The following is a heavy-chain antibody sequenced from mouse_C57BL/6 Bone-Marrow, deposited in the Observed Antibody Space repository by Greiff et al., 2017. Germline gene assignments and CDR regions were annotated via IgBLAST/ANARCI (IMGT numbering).Heavy chain of an antibody. J-gene: IGHJ2*01. CDR1: GFTFSDYG. CDR3: ARWGYDGYYVDY. V-gene: IGHV5-17*01. Sequence: EVQLVESGGGLVKPGGSLKLSCAASGFTFSDYGMHWVRQAPEKGLEWVAYISSGSSTIYYADTVKGRFTISRDNAKNTLFLQMTSLRSEDTAMYYCARWGYDGYYVDYWGQGTTLTVSS. D-gene: IGHD2-3*01. CDR2: ISSGSSTI.